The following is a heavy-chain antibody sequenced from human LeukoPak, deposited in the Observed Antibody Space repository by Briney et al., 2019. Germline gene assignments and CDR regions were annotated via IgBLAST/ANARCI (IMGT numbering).Heavy chain of an antibody. CDR1: GFTVSSNS. CDR2: IYSDNT. CDR3: AREKMDIVATIRRSSSFYYHYYMDV. V-gene: IGHV3-53*01. Sequence: PGGSLRLSCTVSGFTVSSNSMSWVRQAPGKGLEWVSFIYSDNTHYSDSVKGRFTISRDNSKNTLYLQMNSLRAEDTAVYYCAREKMDIVATIRRSSSFYYHYYMDVWGKGTTVTVSS. J-gene: IGHJ6*03. D-gene: IGHD5-12*01.